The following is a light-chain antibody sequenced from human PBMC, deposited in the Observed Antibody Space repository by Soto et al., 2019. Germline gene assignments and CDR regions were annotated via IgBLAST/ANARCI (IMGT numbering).Light chain of an antibody. CDR1: QGISSY. Sequence: ALRMTQSPSSFFESTGARFTITCRASQGISSYLAWYQQKPGQAPKILIYAASTLQSGVPSSFRGSGSGTDFTLTISCLQAEDFATYYCQQYYSYPRTFGHGTKVDI. CDR3: QQYYSYPRT. CDR2: AAS. J-gene: IGKJ1*01. V-gene: IGKV1-8*01.